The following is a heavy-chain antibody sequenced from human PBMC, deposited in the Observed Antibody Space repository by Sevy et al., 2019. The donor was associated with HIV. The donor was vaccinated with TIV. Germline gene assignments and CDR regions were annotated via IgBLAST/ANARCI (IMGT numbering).Heavy chain of an antibody. V-gene: IGHV1-8*01. CDR2: MNPNSGNT. D-gene: IGHD6-19*01. CDR1: GYTFTSYD. J-gene: IGHJ5*02. CDR3: ARGQTGSAPRGYWFDP. Sequence: ASVKVSCKASGYTFTSYDINWVRQATGQGLEWMGWMNPNSGNTGYAQKFQGRVTMTRNTSISTAYMELSSLRSEDTAVYYCARGQTGSAPRGYWFDPWGQGTLVTVSS.